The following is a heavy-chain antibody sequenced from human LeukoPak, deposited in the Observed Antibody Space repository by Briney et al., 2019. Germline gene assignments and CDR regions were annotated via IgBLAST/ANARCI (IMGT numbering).Heavy chain of an antibody. V-gene: IGHV3-7*04. CDR3: TRVGYIDEGIDY. D-gene: IGHD5-24*01. J-gene: IGHJ4*02. CDR1: GFTFSNYA. Sequence: PGRSLRLSCAASGFTFSNYAIHWVRQAPGKGLEWVANIKQDGSKKSYVDSVKGRFTISRDNAKNSLYLQMNSLRAEDTAIYYCTRVGYIDEGIDYWGQETLVTVSS. CDR2: IKQDGSKK.